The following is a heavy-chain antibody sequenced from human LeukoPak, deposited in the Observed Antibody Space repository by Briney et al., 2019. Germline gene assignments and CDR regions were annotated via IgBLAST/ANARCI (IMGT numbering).Heavy chain of an antibody. Sequence: PSETLSLTCTVSGCSISSYYWSWIRQPPGKGLEWIGYIYYSGSTNYNPSLKSRVTISVDTSKNQFSLKLSSVTAADTAVYYWARDLSAAGDIDYWGQGTLVTVSS. V-gene: IGHV4-59*01. CDR3: ARDLSAAGDIDY. CDR2: IYYSGST. CDR1: GCSISSYY. J-gene: IGHJ4*02. D-gene: IGHD7-27*01.